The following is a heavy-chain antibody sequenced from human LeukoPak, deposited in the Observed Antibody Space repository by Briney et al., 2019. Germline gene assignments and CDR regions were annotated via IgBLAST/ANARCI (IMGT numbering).Heavy chain of an antibody. V-gene: IGHV4-34*01. J-gene: IGHJ5*02. CDR3: ARHYYGSGINWFDP. Sequence: SETLSLTCAVYGGSFSGYYWSWIRQPPGKGLEWIGSIYNSGSTYYNPSLKSRVTISVDTSKNQFSLNLYSVTAADTAVYYCARHYYGSGINWFDPWGQGTLVTVSS. CDR2: IYNSGST. D-gene: IGHD3-10*01. CDR1: GGSFSGYY.